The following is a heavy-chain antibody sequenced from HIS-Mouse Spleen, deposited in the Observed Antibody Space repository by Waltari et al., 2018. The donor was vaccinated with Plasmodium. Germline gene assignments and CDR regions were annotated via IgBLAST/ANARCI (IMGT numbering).Heavy chain of an antibody. D-gene: IGHD6-13*01. Sequence: EVQLVESGGGLVQPGGSLRLSCAASGFPFRSHGLTWVRQAPGKGLEWVANIKQDGSEKYYVDSVKGRFTISRDNAKNSLYLQMNSLRAEDTAVYYCASSWYWYFDLWGRGTLVTVSS. CDR1: GFPFRSHG. V-gene: IGHV3-7*01. CDR3: ASSWYWYFDL. J-gene: IGHJ2*01. CDR2: IKQDGSEK.